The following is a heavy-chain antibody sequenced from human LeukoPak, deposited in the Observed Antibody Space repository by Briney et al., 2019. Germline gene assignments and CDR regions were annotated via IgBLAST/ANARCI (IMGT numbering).Heavy chain of an antibody. D-gene: IGHD4/OR15-4a*01. J-gene: IGHJ4*02. CDR1: GGSISSYY. CDR3: ARRAGAYSHPYDY. CDR2: IYYSGST. Sequence: SETLSLTCTVSGGSISSYYWSWIRQPPGKGLEWIGYIYYSGSTNYNPSLKSRVTISVDTSKNQFSLKLSSVTAADTAVYYCARRAGAYSHPYDYWGQGTLVTVSS. V-gene: IGHV4-59*12.